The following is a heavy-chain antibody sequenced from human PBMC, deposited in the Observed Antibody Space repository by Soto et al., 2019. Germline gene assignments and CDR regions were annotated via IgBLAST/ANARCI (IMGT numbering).Heavy chain of an antibody. CDR2: ISAYNGNT. V-gene: IGHV1-18*01. D-gene: IGHD3-9*01. Sequence: ASVKVSCKASGYTFTSYGISWVRQAPGQGLEWMGWISAYNGNTNYAQKLQGRVTMTTDTSTSTAYMELRSLRSDDTAVYYCARVLLTGYYEGRDYYGMDVWGQGTTVTVSS. CDR3: ARVLLTGYYEGRDYYGMDV. J-gene: IGHJ6*02. CDR1: GYTFTSYG.